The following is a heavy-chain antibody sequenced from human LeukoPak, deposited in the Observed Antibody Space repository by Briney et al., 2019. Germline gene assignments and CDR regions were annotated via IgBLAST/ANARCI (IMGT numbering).Heavy chain of an antibody. CDR1: GGSISSYY. CDR2: IYYSGST. D-gene: IGHD5-24*01. J-gene: IGHJ4*02. Sequence: PSETLSLTCTVSGGSISSYYWSWIRQPPGKGLEWIGYIYYSGSTNYNPSLKSRVTISVDTSKNQFSLKLSSVTAADTAVYYCARSAGGDGYNFDYWGQGTLVTVS. V-gene: IGHV4-59*01. CDR3: ARSAGGDGYNFDY.